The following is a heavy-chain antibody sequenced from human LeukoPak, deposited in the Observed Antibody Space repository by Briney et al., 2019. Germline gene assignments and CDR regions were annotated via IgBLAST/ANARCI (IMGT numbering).Heavy chain of an antibody. CDR3: ARSLYGDYAYWYFDL. CDR1: GGSISSYY. CDR2: IYYSGST. D-gene: IGHD4-17*01. V-gene: IGHV4-59*08. J-gene: IGHJ2*01. Sequence: SETLSLTCTVSGGSISSYYWSWIRQPPGKGLEWIGYIYYSGSTNYNPSLKSRVTISVDTSKNQFSLELSSVTAADTAVYYCARSLYGDYAYWYFDLWGRGTLVTVSS.